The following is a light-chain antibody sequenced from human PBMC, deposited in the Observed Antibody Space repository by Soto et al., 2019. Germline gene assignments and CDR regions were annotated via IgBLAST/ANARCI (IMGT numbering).Light chain of an antibody. CDR1: SSNIGNNY. V-gene: IGLV1-51*02. CDR2: EHT. CDR3: GTWDSNLSGWV. J-gene: IGLJ3*02. Sequence: QSVLTQPPSVSAAPGQKVTISCSGSSSNIGNNYVSWYQQLPGTAPKLLIYEHTKRPSGIPDRFSGSRSGASATLGITGLQTGDEADYYCGTWDSNLSGWVFGGGTKLTVL.